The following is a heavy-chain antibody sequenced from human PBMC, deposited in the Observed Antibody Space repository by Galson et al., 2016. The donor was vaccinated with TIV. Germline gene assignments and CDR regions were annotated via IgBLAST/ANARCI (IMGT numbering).Heavy chain of an antibody. CDR1: GYFFPRYW. CDR3: ARLSRQWLVYAFDI. CDR2: IYPGDSDT. D-gene: IGHD6-19*01. J-gene: IGHJ3*02. V-gene: IGHV5-51*01. Sequence: QSGAEVKKPGDSLKISCKGSGYFFPRYWIGWVRQMPGKGLEWMGIIYPGDSDTRYSPSPQGQVTISADKSISTAYLQWSSLKASDTAMYYCARLSRQWLVYAFDIWGQGTMVTVSS.